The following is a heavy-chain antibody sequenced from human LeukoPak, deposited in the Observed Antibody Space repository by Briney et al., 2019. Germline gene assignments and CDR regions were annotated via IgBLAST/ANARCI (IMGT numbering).Heavy chain of an antibody. CDR2: IYHSGST. D-gene: IGHD6-13*01. CDR3: SCAAAAGQVNY. J-gene: IGHJ4*02. Sequence: TLSLTCTVSGGSISSGGYYWSWIRQPPGKGLEWIGYIYHSGSTYYNPSLKSRVTISVDRSKNQFSLKPSSVTAADTAVYYCSCAAAAGQVNYWGQGTLVTVSS. CDR1: GGSISSGGYY. V-gene: IGHV4-30-2*01.